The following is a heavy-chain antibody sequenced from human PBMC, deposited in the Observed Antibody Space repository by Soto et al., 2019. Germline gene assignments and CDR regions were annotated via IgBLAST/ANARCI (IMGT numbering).Heavy chain of an antibody. CDR2: IWYDGSNK. V-gene: IGHV3-33*01. D-gene: IGHD6-13*01. CDR3: AREIGSAAAGSP. J-gene: IGHJ5*02. CDR1: GFTFSSYG. Sequence: GGSLRLSCAASGFTFSSYGMHWVRQAPGKGLEWVAVIWYDGSNKYYADSVKGRFTISRDNSKNTLYLQMNSLRAEDTAVYYCAREIGSAAAGSPWGQGTLVTSPQ.